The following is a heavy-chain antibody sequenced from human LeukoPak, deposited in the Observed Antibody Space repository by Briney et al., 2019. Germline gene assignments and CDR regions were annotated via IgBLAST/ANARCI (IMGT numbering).Heavy chain of an antibody. CDR1: APSLSVSG. Sequence: SLTPAWVVSAPSLSVSGTNSVRQAPGKGLEWVVSTVRSGDYATSADSVKGRFASSRDNAQNSLYLQMTSLRAEDTAVYYCARSEGYCSSASCDAYYYYMDGWGKGATVTVSS. J-gene: IGHJ6*03. CDR3: ARSEGYCSSASCDAYYYYMDG. V-gene: IGHV3-21*01. D-gene: IGHD2-2*01. CDR2: TVRSGDYA.